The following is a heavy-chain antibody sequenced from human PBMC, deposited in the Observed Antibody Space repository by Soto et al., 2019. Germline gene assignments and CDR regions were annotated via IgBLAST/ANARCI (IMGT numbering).Heavy chain of an antibody. Sequence: EVQLLESGGGLVQPGGSLRLSCAASGLTFSSYAMSWVRQAPGKGLEWVSTISGSGGSTSYADSVKGRFTISRDNSKNTLYLQMNSLRAEDTAVYYCAKDPSWFGKYFDYWGQGTLVTVSS. D-gene: IGHD3-10*01. CDR3: AKDPSWFGKYFDY. V-gene: IGHV3-23*01. CDR2: ISGSGGST. J-gene: IGHJ4*02. CDR1: GLTFSSYA.